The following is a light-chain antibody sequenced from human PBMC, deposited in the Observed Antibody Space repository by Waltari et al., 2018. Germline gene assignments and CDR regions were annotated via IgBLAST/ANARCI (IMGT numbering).Light chain of an antibody. CDR1: KSISSY. Sequence: DIQMTQSPSSLSASVGDRDTITCRPSKSISSYLNWYQQKPGKAPKLLIYAASSLQSGVPSRFSGSGSGTDFTLTISSLQPEDFATYYCQQSYVTWTFGQGTKVEIK. CDR2: AAS. V-gene: IGKV1-39*01. J-gene: IGKJ1*01. CDR3: QQSYVTWT.